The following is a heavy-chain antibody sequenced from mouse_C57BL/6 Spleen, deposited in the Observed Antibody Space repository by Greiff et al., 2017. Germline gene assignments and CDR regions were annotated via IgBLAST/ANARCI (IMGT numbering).Heavy chain of an antibody. J-gene: IGHJ1*03. V-gene: IGHV1-18*01. CDR3: ARLTYSSNWGYFDV. Sequence: EVQLQQSGPELVKPGASVKIPCKASGYTFTDYNMDWVKQSHGKSLEWIGDINPNNGGTIYNQKFKGKATLTVEKSSSTAYMELRSLPSEDTAVYYGARLTYSSNWGYFDVWGTGTTVTVSS. CDR1: GYTFTDYN. CDR2: INPNNGGT. D-gene: IGHD2-5*01.